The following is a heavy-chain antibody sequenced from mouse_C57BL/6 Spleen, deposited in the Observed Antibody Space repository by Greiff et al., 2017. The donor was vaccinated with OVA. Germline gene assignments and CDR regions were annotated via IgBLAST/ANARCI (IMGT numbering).Heavy chain of an antibody. D-gene: IGHD1-1*01. CDR1: GYTFTSYD. V-gene: IGHV1-85*01. CDR3: ARGGYYYGSSPHWYFDV. CDR2: IYPRDGST. Sequence: VQLQQSGPELVKPGASVKLSCKASGYTFTSYDINWVKQRPGQGLEWIGWIYPRDGSTKYNEKFKGKATLTVDTSSSTAYMELHSLTSEDSAVYFCARGGYYYGSSPHWYFDVWGTGTTVTVSS. J-gene: IGHJ1*03.